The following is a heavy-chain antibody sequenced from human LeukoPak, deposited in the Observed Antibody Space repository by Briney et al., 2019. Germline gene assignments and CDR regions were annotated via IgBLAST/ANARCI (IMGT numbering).Heavy chain of an antibody. Sequence: SETLSLTCTVSGYSISRGYYWGWIRQPPGKGLEWIAGMYQSGSTYYNPSLKSRVTISVDTSKNQFSLKLSSVTAADTAVYYCARANPPFATDFDYWGQGTLVTVSS. CDR1: GYSISRGYY. CDR2: MYQSGST. J-gene: IGHJ4*02. V-gene: IGHV4-38-2*02. CDR3: ARANPPFATDFDY. D-gene: IGHD2-15*01.